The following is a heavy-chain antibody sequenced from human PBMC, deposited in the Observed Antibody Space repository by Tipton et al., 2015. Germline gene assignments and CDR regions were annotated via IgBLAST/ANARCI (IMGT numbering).Heavy chain of an antibody. CDR2: IHHSGKT. D-gene: IGHD3-16*01. CDR1: GGSISSGNYY. V-gene: IGHV4-31*03. CDR3: ARDRGHYFDY. J-gene: IGHJ4*02. Sequence: TLSLTCTVSGGSISSGNYYWTWVRQFPGKGVEWIGYIHHSGKTYYNPSLRSRIILSLDTSKNQFSLTLTSVTAADTAVYYCARDRGHYFDYWGQGTLVTVSS.